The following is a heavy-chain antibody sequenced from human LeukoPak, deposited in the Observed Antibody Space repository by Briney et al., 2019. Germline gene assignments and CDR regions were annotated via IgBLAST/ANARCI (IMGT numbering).Heavy chain of an antibody. Sequence: SEILSLTCTVSGGSISSYYWSWIRQPAGKGLEWIGRIYTSGSTNYNPSLKSRVTMSVDTSKNQFSLRLSSVTAADTAVYYCARGGLIVTRPLDVWGKGTTVTVSS. CDR3: ARGGLIVTRPLDV. CDR2: IYTSGST. J-gene: IGHJ6*04. V-gene: IGHV4-4*07. D-gene: IGHD2/OR15-2a*01. CDR1: GGSISSYY.